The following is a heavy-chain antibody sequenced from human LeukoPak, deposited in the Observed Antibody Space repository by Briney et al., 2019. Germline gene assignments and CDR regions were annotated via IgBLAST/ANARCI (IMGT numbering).Heavy chain of an antibody. CDR3: AREYPGTATLIDH. CDR2: ISYDGSNK. D-gene: IGHD2-21*02. Sequence: GALRLSCAASGFTFSSYAMHWVRQAPGKGLEWVAVISYDGSNKYYADSVKGRFTISRDNSKNTLYLQMNSLRAEDTAVYYCAREYPGTATLIDHWGQGTLVTVSS. J-gene: IGHJ4*02. CDR1: GFTFSSYA. V-gene: IGHV3-30-3*01.